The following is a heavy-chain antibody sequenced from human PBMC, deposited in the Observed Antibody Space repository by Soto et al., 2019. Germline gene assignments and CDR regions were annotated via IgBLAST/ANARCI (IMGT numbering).Heavy chain of an antibody. V-gene: IGHV1-69*02. Sequence: QVQLVQSGAEVKKPGSSVKVSCKASGGTFSSYTISWVRQAPGQGLEWMGRIIPILGIANYAQKFEGRVTITADKSTSTAYMELSSLRSEDTAVYYCARGYYYDSSGYYFPLDYWGQGTLVTVSS. CDR3: ARGYYYDSSGYYFPLDY. CDR2: IIPILGIA. D-gene: IGHD3-22*01. CDR1: GGTFSSYT. J-gene: IGHJ4*02.